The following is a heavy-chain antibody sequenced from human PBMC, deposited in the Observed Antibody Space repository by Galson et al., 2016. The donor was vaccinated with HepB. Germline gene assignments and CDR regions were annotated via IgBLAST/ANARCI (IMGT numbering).Heavy chain of an antibody. CDR1: GFTFGDYA. D-gene: IGHD4-11*01. CDR3: ARETPDYRPYYFDY. CDR2: IRSKTYGGTT. J-gene: IGHJ4*02. Sequence: SLRLSCATSGFTFGDYAMSWFRQAPGKGLEWVGFIRSKTYGGTTEYAASVKARFTIYRDDSKSFACLQMGSLNTEDTAVYYCARETPDYRPYYFDYWGQGTPVTVSS. V-gene: IGHV3-49*03.